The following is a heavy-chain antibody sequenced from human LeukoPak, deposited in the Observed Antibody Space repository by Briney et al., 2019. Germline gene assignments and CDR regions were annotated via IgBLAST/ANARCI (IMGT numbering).Heavy chain of an antibody. Sequence: PGGSLRLSCAASGFTFSNAWMSWVRQAPGKGLEWVTFIRYDGSNKYYADSVKGRFTISRDNSKNTLYLQMNSLRAEDTAVYYCARDYSTGWYYFDYWGQGTLVTVSS. D-gene: IGHD6-19*01. CDR3: ARDYSTGWYYFDY. V-gene: IGHV3-30*02. CDR1: GFTFSNAW. J-gene: IGHJ4*02. CDR2: IRYDGSNK.